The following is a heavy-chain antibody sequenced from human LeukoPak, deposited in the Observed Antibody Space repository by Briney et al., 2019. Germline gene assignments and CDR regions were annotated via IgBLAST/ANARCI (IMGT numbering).Heavy chain of an antibody. CDR3: SRNCLVHFDY. V-gene: IGHV3-49*04. CDR2: ISRRAYGGAS. Sequence: GGSLRLSCTTSGFAFYDFAMSWVRQPPGKGLEWVGFISRRAYGGASEYAASVKGTFIISSADSTGIAHLQMHSLKTEDTTVYYCSRNCLVHFDYWGQGSRVSVSP. J-gene: IGHJ4*02. D-gene: IGHD2-21*02. CDR1: GFAFYDFA.